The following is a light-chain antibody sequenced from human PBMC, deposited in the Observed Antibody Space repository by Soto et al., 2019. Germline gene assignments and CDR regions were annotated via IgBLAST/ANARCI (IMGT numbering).Light chain of an antibody. CDR3: QQYYSPHRT. Sequence: DIVMTQSPDSLAVSLGERATINCKSSQSVLYSSNNKNYLAWYQQKPGQPPKLLIYWASTRESGVPDRCSGSGSGTDYTLTTSSLQAEDVAVYYCQQYYSPHRTFGQGTKVEIK. CDR2: WAS. J-gene: IGKJ1*01. V-gene: IGKV4-1*01. CDR1: QSVLYSSNNKNY.